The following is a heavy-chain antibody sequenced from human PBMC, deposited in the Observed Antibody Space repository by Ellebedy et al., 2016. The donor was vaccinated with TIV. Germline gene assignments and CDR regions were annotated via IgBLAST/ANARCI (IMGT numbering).Heavy chain of an antibody. J-gene: IGHJ5*02. Sequence: SETLSLTCTVSGGSISSYYWSWIRQPAGKGLEWIGRIYTSGSTNYNPSLKSRVTMSVDTSKNQFSLKLSSVTAADTAVYYCARVVPGRWLRWDQNYYDSSGPLYFDPWGQGTLVTVSS. CDR3: ARVVPGRWLRWDQNYYDSSGPLYFDP. CDR1: GGSISSYY. D-gene: IGHD3-22*01. CDR2: IYTSGST. V-gene: IGHV4-4*07.